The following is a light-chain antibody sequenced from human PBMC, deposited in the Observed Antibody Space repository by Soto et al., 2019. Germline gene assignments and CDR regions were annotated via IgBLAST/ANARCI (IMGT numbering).Light chain of an antibody. CDR1: QSISSW. V-gene: IGKV1-5*03. CDR2: KAS. Sequence: DIQMTQSPSTLSGSVGDRVTTTCRASQSISSWLAWYQQKPGKDPKLLIYKASTLKSGVPSRFSGSGSGTEFTLTISSLQPDDFATYYCQHYNSYSEAFGQGTKVDIK. CDR3: QHYNSYSEA. J-gene: IGKJ1*01.